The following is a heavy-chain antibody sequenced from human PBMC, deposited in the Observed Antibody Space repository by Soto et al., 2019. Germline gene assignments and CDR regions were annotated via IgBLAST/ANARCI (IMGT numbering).Heavy chain of an antibody. V-gene: IGHV4-30-2*01. CDR2: IYHSGST. CDR1: GGSISSGGYS. D-gene: IGHD2-15*01. Sequence: QQQLQESGSGLVKPSQTLSLTCAVSGGSISSGGYSWSWIRQPPGKGLEWIGYIYHSGSTYYNPSLKSRVTISVDRSKNQFSLKLSSVTAADTAVYYCARGQVVAAQHWGQGTLVTVSS. J-gene: IGHJ4*02. CDR3: ARGQVVAAQH.